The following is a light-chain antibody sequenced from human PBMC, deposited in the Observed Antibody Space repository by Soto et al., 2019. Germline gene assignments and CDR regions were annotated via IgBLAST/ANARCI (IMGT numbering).Light chain of an antibody. CDR3: QQYNNWPWT. CDR2: DAS. CDR1: QSVSSK. J-gene: IGKJ1*01. Sequence: EIVITQSPGTLSVSPGERVTLSCRASQSVSSKLVWYQRRPGQAPRLLIYDASTRATGMPGRFSGSGSETEFTLTISSLQSEDFAVYYCQQYNNWPWTFGQGTKVDIK. V-gene: IGKV3-15*01.